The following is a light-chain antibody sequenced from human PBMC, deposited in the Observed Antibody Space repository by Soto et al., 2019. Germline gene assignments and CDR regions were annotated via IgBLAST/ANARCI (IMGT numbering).Light chain of an antibody. CDR3: RQYGSSLTWT. J-gene: IGKJ1*01. Sequence: EIVLTQSPGTLSLSPGERGTLSCRASQSVSSSYLAWYQQKPGQAPRLLIYGASSRATGIPDRFSGSGSGTDFTLTISRLEPEDFAVYYCRQYGSSLTWTFGQGTKVDIK. CDR1: QSVSSSY. V-gene: IGKV3-20*01. CDR2: GAS.